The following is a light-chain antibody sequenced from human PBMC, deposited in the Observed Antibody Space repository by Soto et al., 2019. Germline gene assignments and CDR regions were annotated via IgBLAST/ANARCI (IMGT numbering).Light chain of an antibody. J-gene: IGKJ5*01. Sequence: EIVMTQSPATLSVSPGERATLSCRASQSVSSNLAWYQQKPGQAPRLHIYGASTRATGIPARFSGSGSGTEFTLTISSLQSEDFAVYYCQQYNNWLGTFGQGTRLEIK. CDR2: GAS. CDR1: QSVSSN. CDR3: QQYNNWLGT. V-gene: IGKV3-15*01.